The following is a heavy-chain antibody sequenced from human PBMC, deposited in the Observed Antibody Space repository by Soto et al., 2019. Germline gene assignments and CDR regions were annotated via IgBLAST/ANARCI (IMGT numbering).Heavy chain of an antibody. V-gene: IGHV4-31*03. CDR1: GGSISSGGYY. Sequence: PSETLSLTCTVSGGSISSGGYYWSWIRQHPGKGLEWIGYIYYSGSTYYNPSLKSRVTISVDTSKNQFSLKLSSVTAADTAVYYCASRMGSSWYYFDYWGQGTLVTVSS. CDR2: IYYSGST. J-gene: IGHJ4*02. CDR3: ASRMGSSWYYFDY. D-gene: IGHD6-13*01.